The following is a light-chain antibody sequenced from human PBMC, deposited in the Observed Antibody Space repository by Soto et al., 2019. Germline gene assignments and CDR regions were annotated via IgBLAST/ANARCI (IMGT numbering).Light chain of an antibody. Sequence: QSALTQPPSASGSPGQSVTISCTGTGSDLGGYNYVSWYQQHPGKAPKLIIYEVSQRPSGVPDRFSGSKSGNTASLTVSGLQAEDEADYYCSSYAGSNFWVFGRGTKLTVL. CDR1: GSDLGGYNY. V-gene: IGLV2-8*01. CDR3: SSYAGSNFWV. J-gene: IGLJ3*02. CDR2: EVS.